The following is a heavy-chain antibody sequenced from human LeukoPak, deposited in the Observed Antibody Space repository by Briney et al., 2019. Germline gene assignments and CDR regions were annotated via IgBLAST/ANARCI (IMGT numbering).Heavy chain of an antibody. Sequence: GGSLRLSCAPSGLTFSSYDMSWVRQAPGKGLERVSIINGRTGSIYYADSVKGRFTISRDNSKNTLYLQLNSLRAEDTALYYCASREACSGGTCYGLSYWGQGTLVTVSS. CDR3: ASREACSGGTCYGLSY. CDR1: GLTFSSYD. J-gene: IGHJ4*02. V-gene: IGHV3-23*01. CDR2: INGRTGSI. D-gene: IGHD2-15*01.